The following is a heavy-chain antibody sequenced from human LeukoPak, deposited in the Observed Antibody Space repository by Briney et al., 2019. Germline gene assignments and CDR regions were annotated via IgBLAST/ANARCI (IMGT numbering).Heavy chain of an antibody. Sequence: GGSLRLPCAASGFTFSSYAMSWVRQAPGKGLEWVSAISGSGGSTYYADSVKGRFTISRDNSKNTLYLQMNSLRAEDTAVYYCATDSSGPRGDYWGQGTLVTVSS. CDR1: GFTFSSYA. CDR3: ATDSSGPRGDY. D-gene: IGHD3-22*01. J-gene: IGHJ4*02. V-gene: IGHV3-23*01. CDR2: ISGSGGST.